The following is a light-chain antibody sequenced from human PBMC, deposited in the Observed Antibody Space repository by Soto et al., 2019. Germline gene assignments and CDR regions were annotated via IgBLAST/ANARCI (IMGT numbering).Light chain of an antibody. V-gene: IGLV2-14*01. Sequence: QSVLTQPASVSGSPGQSITISCTGSSSDVGVSNLVSWYQQQPNKAPKLLISDVNHRPSGVSNRFSGSKSGNTASLTISGLQAEDEADYYCSSSTTTNTVLFGGGTQLTVL. CDR2: DVN. CDR3: SSSTTTNTVL. J-gene: IGLJ2*01. CDR1: SSDVGVSNL.